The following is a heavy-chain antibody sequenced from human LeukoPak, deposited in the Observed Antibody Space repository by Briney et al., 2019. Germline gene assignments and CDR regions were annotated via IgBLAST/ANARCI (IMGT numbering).Heavy chain of an antibody. CDR3: ARDPRRSSTFDY. CDR1: GFTFSSYA. Sequence: GGSLRLSCAASGFTFSSYAMSWVRQAPGKGLEWVSAISGSGGSTYYADSVKGRFTISRDNSKNTLYLQMNSLRAEDTAVYYCARDPRRSSTFDYWGQGTLVTVSS. J-gene: IGHJ4*02. D-gene: IGHD6-6*01. CDR2: ISGSGGST. V-gene: IGHV3-23*01.